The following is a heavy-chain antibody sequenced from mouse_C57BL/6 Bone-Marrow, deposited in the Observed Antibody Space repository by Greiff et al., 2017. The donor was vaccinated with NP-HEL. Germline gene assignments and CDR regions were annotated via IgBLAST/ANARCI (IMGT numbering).Heavy chain of an antibody. D-gene: IGHD2-5*01. Sequence: EVQLVESGGGLVQPKGSLKLSCAASGFSFNTYAMNWVRQAPGKGLEWVARIRSKSNNYATYYADSVKDRFTISRDDSESMLYLQMNNLKTEDTAMYYCVRHEGDSNYEFAYWGQGTLVTVSA. CDR3: VRHEGDSNYEFAY. CDR2: IRSKSNNYAT. J-gene: IGHJ3*01. CDR1: GFSFNTYA. V-gene: IGHV10-1*01.